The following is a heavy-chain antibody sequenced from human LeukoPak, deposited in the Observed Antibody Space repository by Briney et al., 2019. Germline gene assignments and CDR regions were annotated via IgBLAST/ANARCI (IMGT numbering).Heavy chain of an antibody. J-gene: IGHJ4*02. CDR3: ARHPTYYYDSSGYYPFDY. V-gene: IGHV3-23*01. D-gene: IGHD3-22*01. CDR1: GFTFSSYA. Sequence: PGGSLRLSCAASGFTFSSYAMSWVRQAPGKGLEWVSPISGSGGSTYYADSVKGRFTISRDNSKNTLYLQMNSLRAEDTAVYYCARHPTYYYDSSGYYPFDYWGQGTLVTVSS. CDR2: ISGSGGST.